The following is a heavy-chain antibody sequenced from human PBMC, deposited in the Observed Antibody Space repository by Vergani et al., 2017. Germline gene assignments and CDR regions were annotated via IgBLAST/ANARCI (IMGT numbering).Heavy chain of an antibody. CDR1: GGPFSDSHW. Sequence: QVRLQESGPGLVKPPGTLSLLCAVSGGPFSDSHWWRWVRQPPGKGLGWIGEIYHSGSTKYHPSFRSRMTISGDRSKNQVSLKLSSVTVADTAMYYCVRGPDYKGSGTQPGWGEATQVSDSS. CDR3: VRGPDYKGSGTQPG. D-gene: IGHD3-10*01. V-gene: IGHV4-4*03. CDR2: IYHSGST. J-gene: IGHJ4*02.